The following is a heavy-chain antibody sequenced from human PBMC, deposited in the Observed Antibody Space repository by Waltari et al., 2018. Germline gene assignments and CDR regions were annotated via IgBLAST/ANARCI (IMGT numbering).Heavy chain of an antibody. D-gene: IGHD3-9*01. J-gene: IGHJ6*02. Sequence: QVQLQESGPGLVKPSGTLSLTCAVSGGSISSSNWWSWVRQPPAKGLAWIGEIYHSGSTNYNPSLKSRVTISVDKSKNQFSLKLSSVTAADTAVYYCARHQSRYFDWLFQDYYYYGMDVWGQGTTVTVSS. V-gene: IGHV4-4*02. CDR3: ARHQSRYFDWLFQDYYYYGMDV. CDR2: IYHSGST. CDR1: GGSISSSNW.